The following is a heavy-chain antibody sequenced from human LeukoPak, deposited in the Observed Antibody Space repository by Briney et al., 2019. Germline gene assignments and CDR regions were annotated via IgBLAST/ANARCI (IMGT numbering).Heavy chain of an antibody. CDR3: AREGVGYDYIWGSQFDP. CDR1: GYTFTGYY. V-gene: IGHV1-2*02. D-gene: IGHD3-16*01. J-gene: IGHJ5*02. Sequence: ASVKVSCKASGYTFTGYYMHWVRQAPGQGLEWMGWINPNSGGTNYAQKFQGRVTMSRDTSISTAYMELSRLRSDDTAVYYCAREGVGYDYIWGSQFDPWGQGTLVTVSS. CDR2: INPNSGGT.